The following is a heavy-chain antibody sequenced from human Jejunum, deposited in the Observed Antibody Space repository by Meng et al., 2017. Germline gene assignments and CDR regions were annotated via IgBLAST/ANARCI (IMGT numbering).Heavy chain of an antibody. J-gene: IGHJ4*02. CDR3: TRGGGRETTKYHFDY. CDR1: GFTFNNAW. D-gene: IGHD3-10*01. Sequence: GGSLRLSCAASGFTFNNAWMSWVRQAPGKGLEWVGRSKSKTDGGTPEYAAPVQGRFTVSRDDSKHTLYLQMDSLKADDTAVYYCTRGGGRETTKYHFDYWGQGTLVTVSS. V-gene: IGHV3-15*01. CDR2: SKSKTDGGTP.